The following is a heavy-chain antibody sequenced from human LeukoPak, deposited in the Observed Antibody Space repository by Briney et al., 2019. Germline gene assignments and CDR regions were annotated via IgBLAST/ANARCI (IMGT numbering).Heavy chain of an antibody. J-gene: IGHJ4*02. CDR1: GGSISSSSYY. CDR3: ARLRGYFMGELFSYFDY. D-gene: IGHD3-16*01. V-gene: IGHV4-39*07. Sequence: SETLSLTCTVSGGSISSSSYYWGWIRQPPGKGPEWIGSIYYSGSTYYNPSLKSRVTISVDTSKNQFSLKLSSVTAADTAVYYCARLRGYFMGELFSYFDYWGQGTLVTVSS. CDR2: IYYSGST.